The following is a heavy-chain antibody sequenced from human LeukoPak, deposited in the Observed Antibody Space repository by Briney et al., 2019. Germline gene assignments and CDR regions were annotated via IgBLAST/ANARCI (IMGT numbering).Heavy chain of an antibody. CDR3: AREDGIAVAGTDAFDI. J-gene: IGHJ3*02. V-gene: IGHV7-4-1*01. Sequence: ASVKVSCKASGYTFTSYAMNWVRQAPGQGLEWMGWINTNTGNPTYAQGFTGRFVFSLDTSASTAYLQICSLKAEDTAVYYSAREDGIAVAGTDAFDIWGQGTMVTVSS. CDR1: GYTFTSYA. CDR2: INTNTGNP. D-gene: IGHD6-19*01.